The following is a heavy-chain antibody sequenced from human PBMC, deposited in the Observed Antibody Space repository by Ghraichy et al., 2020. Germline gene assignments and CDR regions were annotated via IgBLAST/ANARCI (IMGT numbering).Heavy chain of an antibody. J-gene: IGHJ4*02. Sequence: SETLSLTCTVSGGSISSGDYYWSWIRQPPGKGLEWIGYIYYSGSTYYNPSLKSRVTISVDTSKNQFSLKLSSVTAADTAVYYCGVYGDYNFAYWGQGTLVTFSS. D-gene: IGHD4-17*01. CDR2: IYYSGST. V-gene: IGHV4-30-4*01. CDR3: GVYGDYNFAY. CDR1: GGSISSGDYY.